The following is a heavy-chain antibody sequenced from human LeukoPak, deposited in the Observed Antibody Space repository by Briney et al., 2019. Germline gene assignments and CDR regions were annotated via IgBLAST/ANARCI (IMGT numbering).Heavy chain of an antibody. J-gene: IGHJ3*02. D-gene: IGHD2-15*01. CDR2: KYARGSS. Sequence: SETLSLTCTVSGGSISNYYWSWLRQPAGRGLEWIGRKYARGSSNYNPPVQSRVTMSVDTSKNQFSLKLRSVTAADTAVYYCARGRYCSADICTGGDSFDIWGQGTMVSVSP. CDR3: ARGRYCSADICTGGDSFDI. CDR1: GGSISNYY. V-gene: IGHV4-4*07.